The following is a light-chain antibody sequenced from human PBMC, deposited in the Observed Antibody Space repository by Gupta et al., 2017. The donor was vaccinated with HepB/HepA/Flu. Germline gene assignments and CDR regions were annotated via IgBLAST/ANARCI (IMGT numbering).Light chain of an antibody. CDR3: QHSDNAGRT. CDR1: QHLSEY. Sequence: DIQVSQSPYSLSASVGDRVIITCRATQHLSEYLNWYQQKPGKAPSLLIYAASKLRSGIPSRFSGSGSGTDYTLTISRLQPEDFATYYCQHSDNAGRTCGQGTKLAIK. V-gene: IGKV1-39*01. CDR2: AAS. J-gene: IGKJ2*01.